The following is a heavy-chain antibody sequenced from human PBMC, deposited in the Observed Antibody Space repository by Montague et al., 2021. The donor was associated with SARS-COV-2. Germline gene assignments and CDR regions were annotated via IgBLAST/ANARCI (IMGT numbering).Heavy chain of an antibody. J-gene: IGHJ3*02. CDR2: IYYNGST. Sequence: SETLSLTCTVSGGSISSSSYYWGWIRQPPGKGLEWIESIYYNGSTYYNPSLKSRVTISVDTSKNQFSLKLSSVTAADTAVYYCASPTYYYDSSGSDAFDIWGQGTMVTVSS. CDR3: ASPTYYYDSSGSDAFDI. CDR1: GGSISSSSYY. D-gene: IGHD3-22*01. V-gene: IGHV4-39*01.